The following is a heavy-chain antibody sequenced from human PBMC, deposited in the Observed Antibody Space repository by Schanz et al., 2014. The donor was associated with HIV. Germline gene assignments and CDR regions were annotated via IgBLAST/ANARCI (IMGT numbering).Heavy chain of an antibody. Sequence: ARLVQSGAEVKKPGASVKVSCKASGYTFTSQYMHWVRQAPGQGLEWMGLINPYDGSTSNAQKFQGRVTMTRDTSINTAYMEFSGVRSDDTAVYYCTRSRYELQWLDVWGQGTLVTVSS. CDR3: TRSRYELQWLDV. J-gene: IGHJ5*02. D-gene: IGHD5-12*01. V-gene: IGHV1-46*01. CDR2: INPYDGST. CDR1: GYTFTSQY.